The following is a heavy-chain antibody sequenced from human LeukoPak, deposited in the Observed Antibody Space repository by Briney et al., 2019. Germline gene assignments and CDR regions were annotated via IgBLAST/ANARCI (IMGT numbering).Heavy chain of an antibody. J-gene: IGHJ4*02. D-gene: IGHD2-21*01. CDR1: GFTFSSYV. Sequence: GGSLILSCAASGFTFSSYVMNWVRQAPGKGLEWVSSTSASGGNTHYTDSVKGRFTISRDNSKNTLYLQMNSLRADDTAVYYCAKRAASCGGDCYDYWGQGTLVTVSS. CDR3: AKRAASCGGDCYDY. CDR2: TSASGGNT. V-gene: IGHV3-23*01.